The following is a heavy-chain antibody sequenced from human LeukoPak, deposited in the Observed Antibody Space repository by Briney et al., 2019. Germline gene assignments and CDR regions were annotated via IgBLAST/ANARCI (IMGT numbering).Heavy chain of an antibody. D-gene: IGHD6-19*01. J-gene: IGHJ3*02. Sequence: SETLSLTRAVSGGSISSTHWWNWVRQPPGKGLEWIGEIFHSGTTNYNPSLKSRVTISIDKSKNQFSLKLRSVTAADTAVYYCARDQWLLRGGDHDAFDIWGQGTMVTVSS. CDR2: IFHSGTT. V-gene: IGHV4-4*02. CDR3: ARDQWLLRGGDHDAFDI. CDR1: GGSISSTHW.